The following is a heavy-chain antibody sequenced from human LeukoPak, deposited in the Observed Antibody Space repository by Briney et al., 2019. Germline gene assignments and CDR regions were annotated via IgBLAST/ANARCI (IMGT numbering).Heavy chain of an antibody. Sequence: ASVTVSFTVSGYTLTEISMHWVRQAPGKGLEWMGGFDPEEGETIYAQKFQGRVTMTEDTSTDTAYMELSSLRSEDTAIFYCVSDPITMIRGVIIEGFDPWGQGTLVTVSS. CDR3: VSDPITMIRGVIIEGFDP. V-gene: IGHV1-24*01. CDR2: FDPEEGET. J-gene: IGHJ5*02. CDR1: GYTLTEIS. D-gene: IGHD3-10*01.